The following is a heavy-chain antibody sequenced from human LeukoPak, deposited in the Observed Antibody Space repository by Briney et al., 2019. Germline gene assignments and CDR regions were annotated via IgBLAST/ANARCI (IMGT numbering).Heavy chain of an antibody. Sequence: SVKVSCKASGGTFISYTSSWVRQAAGQGLEWMARIIPILGRANYAHKFQGRVTVTADKSTSTAYMEMSSLRSEDTAVYYCASDRSSAVDAFDIWGQGTMVTVSS. V-gene: IGHV1-69*08. CDR2: IIPILGRA. CDR1: GGTFISYT. J-gene: IGHJ3*02. CDR3: ASDRSSAVDAFDI. D-gene: IGHD6-19*01.